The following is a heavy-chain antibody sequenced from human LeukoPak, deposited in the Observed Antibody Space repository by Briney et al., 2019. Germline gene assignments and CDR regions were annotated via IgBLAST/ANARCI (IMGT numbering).Heavy chain of an antibody. Sequence: HSGGSLRLSCAASGFTFSSYWMSWVRQAPGKGLEWVANIKQDGSEKYYVDSVKGRSTISRGNAKNSLYLQMNSLRAEDTAVYYCARDQRQQPLDYWGQGTLVTVSS. CDR2: IKQDGSEK. CDR3: ARDQRQQPLDY. V-gene: IGHV3-7*01. J-gene: IGHJ4*02. D-gene: IGHD6-13*01. CDR1: GFTFSSYW.